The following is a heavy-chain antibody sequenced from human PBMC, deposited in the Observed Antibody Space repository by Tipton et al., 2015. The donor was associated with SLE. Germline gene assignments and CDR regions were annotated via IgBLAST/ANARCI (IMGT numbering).Heavy chain of an antibody. V-gene: IGHV4-38-2*01. Sequence: LRLSFAVSGYSISTGFYWGWIRQPPGKGLEWVASIYHSWSTYYNPSPKSRVTISLDTSKNHFSLKMNSVTAADTAIYYCARGFFFIPTWTQDAFDIWGRGTLVTVSS. CDR3: ARGFFFIPTWTQDAFDI. CDR1: GYSISTGFY. J-gene: IGHJ3*02. CDR2: IYHSWST. D-gene: IGHD1-1*01.